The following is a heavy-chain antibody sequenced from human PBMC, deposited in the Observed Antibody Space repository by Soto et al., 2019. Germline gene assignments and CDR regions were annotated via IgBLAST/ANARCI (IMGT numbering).Heavy chain of an antibody. J-gene: IGHJ4*02. CDR2: IDIGGNT. V-gene: IGHV3-66*01. CDR1: GFSVTNNY. D-gene: IGHD2-2*01. Sequence: GGSLRLSCAASGFSVTNNYMNWVRQAPGKGLEWVSIIDIGGNTYYADSVKDRFTISRDNSRNTLYLHMDSLRAEDKAVYYCARGRGSTGYLGREHYFDYWGQGTLVTVSS. CDR3: ARGRGSTGYLGREHYFDY.